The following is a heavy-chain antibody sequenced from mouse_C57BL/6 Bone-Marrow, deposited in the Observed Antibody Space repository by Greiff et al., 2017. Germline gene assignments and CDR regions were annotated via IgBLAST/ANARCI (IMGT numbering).Heavy chain of an antibody. CDR2: IYPGDGDA. CDR1: GYAFSSSW. V-gene: IGHV1-82*01. J-gene: IGHJ2*01. CDR3: ARWYYGSSPYYFDF. D-gene: IGHD1-1*01. Sequence: QVQLQQSGPELVKPGASVKISCTASGYAFSSSWMNWVKQRPGKGLEWIGRIYPGDGDANYNGKVKGKATLTADKSSSKAYMQLSSLTSEDSAFYFCARWYYGSSPYYFDFWGQGTTLTVSS.